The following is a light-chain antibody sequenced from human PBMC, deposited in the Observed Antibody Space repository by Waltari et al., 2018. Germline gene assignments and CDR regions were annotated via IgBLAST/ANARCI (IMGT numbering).Light chain of an antibody. J-gene: IGLJ3*02. CDR2: VNSDGSH. Sequence: QLLLTQSPSASASLGASVKLTCTLSSGHSNYAIAWQQQQPDKGPRYLRKVNSDGSHIKGDGIPDRVSGSSSGAERYLTISSLQSEDEADYYCQTGGFGIWVFGGGTKLTVL. CDR1: SGHSNYA. CDR3: QTGGFGIWV. V-gene: IGLV4-69*01.